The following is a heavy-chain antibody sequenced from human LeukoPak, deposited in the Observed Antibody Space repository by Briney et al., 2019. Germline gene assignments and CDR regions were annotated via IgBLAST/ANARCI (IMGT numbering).Heavy chain of an antibody. CDR3: ARSYSSGPLDY. CDR2: MNPNSGDS. Sequence: ASVKVSCKASGYTFTNYDINWVRQATGQGLEWMGWMNPNSGDSHSVDKFQGRVTMTRDTSIRTAYMELSGLRFDDTAVYYCARSYSSGPLDYWGQGTLVTVSS. V-gene: IGHV1-8*01. CDR1: GYTFTNYD. D-gene: IGHD3-22*01. J-gene: IGHJ4*02.